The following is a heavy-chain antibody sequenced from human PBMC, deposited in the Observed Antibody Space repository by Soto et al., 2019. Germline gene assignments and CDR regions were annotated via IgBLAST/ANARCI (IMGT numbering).Heavy chain of an antibody. CDR2: IWYDGSNK. CDR1: GFTFSSYG. V-gene: IGHV3-33*01. J-gene: IGHJ4*02. Sequence: QVQLVESGGGVVQSGRSLRLSCAASGFTFSSYGMHWVRQAPGKGLEWVAVIWYDGSNKYYADSVKGRFTISRDNSKNTLYLQMNSLRAEDTAVYYCAREGSGDGPFEYWGEGTLVTVSS. CDR3: AREGSGDGPFEY. D-gene: IGHD1-26*01.